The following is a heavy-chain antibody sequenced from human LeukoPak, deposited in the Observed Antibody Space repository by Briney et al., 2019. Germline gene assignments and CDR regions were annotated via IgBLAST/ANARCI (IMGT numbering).Heavy chain of an antibody. V-gene: IGHV4-38-2*01. CDR3: ARHDFYSNYPHNWFDP. Sequence: PGGSLRLSCAASGFTFSSYEMNWVRQAPGKGLEWIGSFYHSGSTHYNPSLRSRVTISVDTSKNQFSLNLSSVTAADTAVYYCARHDFYSNYPHNWFDPWGQGTLVTISS. J-gene: IGHJ5*02. CDR1: GFTFSSYE. CDR2: FYHSGST. D-gene: IGHD4-11*01.